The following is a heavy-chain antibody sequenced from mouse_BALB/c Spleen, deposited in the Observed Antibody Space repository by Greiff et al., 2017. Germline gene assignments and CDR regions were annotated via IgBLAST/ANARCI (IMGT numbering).Heavy chain of an antibody. CDR1: GFTFTDYY. D-gene: IGHD2-1*01. J-gene: IGHJ2*01. V-gene: IGHV7-3*02. CDR3: ARDYGNYYFDY. CDR2: IRNKANGYTT. Sequence: EVKLEESGGGLVQPGGSLRLSCATSGFTFTDYYMSWVRQPPGKALEWLGFIRNKANGYTTEYSASVKGRFTISRDNSQSILYLQMNTLRAEDSATYYCARDYGNYYFDYWGQGTTLTVSS.